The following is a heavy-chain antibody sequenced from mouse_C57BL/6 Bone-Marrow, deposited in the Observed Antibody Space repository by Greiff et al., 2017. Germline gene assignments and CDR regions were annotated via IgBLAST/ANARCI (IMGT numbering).Heavy chain of an antibody. D-gene: IGHD2-1*01. J-gene: IGHJ3*01. Sequence: QVQLQQSDAELVKPGASVKISCKVSGYTFTDHTIHWMKQRPEQGLEWIGYIYPRDGSTKYNEKFKGKASLTADKTSSTAYMQLNSRTSEDSAVYFYAICIYGNYEFAYWGQGTLVTVSA. CDR1: GYTFTDHT. CDR3: AICIYGNYEFAY. CDR2: IYPRDGST. V-gene: IGHV1-78*01.